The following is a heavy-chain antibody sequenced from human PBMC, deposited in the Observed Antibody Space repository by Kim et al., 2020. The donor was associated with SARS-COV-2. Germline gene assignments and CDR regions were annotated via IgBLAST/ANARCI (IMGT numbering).Heavy chain of an antibody. D-gene: IGHD1-26*01. CDR3: AKAPVTSVGATTYYYYGMDV. V-gene: IGHV3-30*02. Sequence: RFTISRDNSKNTLYLQMNSLRAEDTAVYYCAKAPVTSVGATTYYYYGMDVWGQGTTVTVSS. J-gene: IGHJ6*02.